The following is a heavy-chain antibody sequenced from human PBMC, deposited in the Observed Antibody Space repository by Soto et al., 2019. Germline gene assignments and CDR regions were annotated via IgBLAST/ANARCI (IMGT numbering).Heavy chain of an antibody. CDR1: GFTFGSYT. D-gene: IGHD3-10*01. CDR3: EKNIRAEGSGGGDV. CDR2: ISWNGGSS. V-gene: IGHV3-43*01. J-gene: IGHJ6*02. Sequence: EEQLVESGGAVVQPGGSLRLSCEASGFTFGSYTMHWVRQAPGKGLEWVSLISWNGGSSFYADSVKGRFTISRDNSRDSLYSQMNSLRPEDRAFYFCEKNIRAEGSGGGDVWGHGTTVTVSS.